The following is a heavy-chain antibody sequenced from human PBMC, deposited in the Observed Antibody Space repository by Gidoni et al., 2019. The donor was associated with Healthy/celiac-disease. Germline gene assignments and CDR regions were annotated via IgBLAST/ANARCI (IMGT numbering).Heavy chain of an antibody. D-gene: IGHD6-13*01. V-gene: IGHV3-30-3*01. J-gene: IGHJ6*03. CDR3: ASSREYSSSWYISYYYYYMDV. CDR2: ISYEGSNK. Sequence: HCVRQAPGTGLEWVAVISYEGSNKYYADSVKGRFTISRDNSKNTLYLQMNSLRAEDTAVYYCASSREYSSSWYISYYYYYMDVWGKGTTVTVSS.